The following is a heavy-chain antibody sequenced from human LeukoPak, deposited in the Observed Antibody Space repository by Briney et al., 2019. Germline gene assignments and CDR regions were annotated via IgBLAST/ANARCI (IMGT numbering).Heavy chain of an antibody. CDR1: GGSISSSSYY. D-gene: IGHD3-10*01. CDR3: ARDRGAGKAYYFDY. J-gene: IGHJ4*02. Sequence: SETLSLTCDVSGGSISSSSYYWGWIRQPPGKGLEWIGSIYYSGSTYYNPSLKSRVTISVDTSKNQFSLKLSSVTAADTAVYYCARDRGAGKAYYFDYWGQGTLVTVSS. V-gene: IGHV4-39*02. CDR2: IYYSGST.